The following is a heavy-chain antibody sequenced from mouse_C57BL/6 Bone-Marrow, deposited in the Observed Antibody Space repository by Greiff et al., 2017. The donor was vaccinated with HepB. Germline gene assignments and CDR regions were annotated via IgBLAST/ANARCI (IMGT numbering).Heavy chain of an antibody. Sequence: EVQLKESGAELVRPGASVKLSCTASGFNIKDDYMHWVKQRPEQGLEWIGWIDPENGDTEYASKFQGKATITADTSSNTAYLQLSSLTSEDTAVYYCTIYYGSSYAWFAYWGQGTLVTVSA. CDR1: GFNIKDDY. CDR2: IDPENGDT. J-gene: IGHJ3*01. V-gene: IGHV14-4*01. CDR3: TIYYGSSYAWFAY. D-gene: IGHD1-1*01.